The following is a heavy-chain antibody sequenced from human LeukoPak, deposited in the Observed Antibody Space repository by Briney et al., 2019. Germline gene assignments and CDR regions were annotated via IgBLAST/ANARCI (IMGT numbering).Heavy chain of an antibody. CDR3: ARLEVVVVTPGRAAFDI. CDR2: IDPSDSNT. J-gene: IGHJ3*02. V-gene: IGHV5-10-1*01. CDR1: GYSFTSYW. Sequence: GESLRISCKGSGYSFTSYWISWVRQMPGKGLEWMGRIDPSDSNTNYSPSFQGHVTISADKSISTAYLQWSSLKASDNAMYYCARLEVVVVTPGRAAFDIWGQGTMVTVSS. D-gene: IGHD3-22*01.